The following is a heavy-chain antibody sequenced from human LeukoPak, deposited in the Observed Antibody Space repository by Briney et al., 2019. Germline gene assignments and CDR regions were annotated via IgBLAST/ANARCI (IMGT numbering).Heavy chain of an antibody. J-gene: IGHJ4*02. V-gene: IGHV3-23*01. D-gene: IGHD6-19*01. CDR2: ISGNGGST. CDR3: ARRSGIAVAGAFDY. CDR1: EFTFSSYV. Sequence: GGSLRLSCAASEFTFSSYVMSWVRQAPGKGLEWVSGISGNGGSTYYADSVKGRFTISRDNSKNTLYLQMNSLRAEDTAVYYCARRSGIAVAGAFDYWGQGTLVTVSS.